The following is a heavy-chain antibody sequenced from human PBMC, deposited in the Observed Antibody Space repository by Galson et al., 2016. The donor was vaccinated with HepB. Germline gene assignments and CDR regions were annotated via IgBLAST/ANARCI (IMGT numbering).Heavy chain of an antibody. CDR2: INIDGTIT. D-gene: IGHD4-17*01. CDR1: GFTFSTYW. CDR3: ARERHDYGDYGYYYNYGMDG. Sequence: SLRLSCAASGFTFSTYWMHWVRQAPGKGLVWVSQINIDGTITRYADSVKGRFTISRDNAKNSLYLQMNSLRAEDTAVYYCARERHDYGDYGYYYNYGMDGWGQGTTVTVSS. V-gene: IGHV3-74*01. J-gene: IGHJ6*02.